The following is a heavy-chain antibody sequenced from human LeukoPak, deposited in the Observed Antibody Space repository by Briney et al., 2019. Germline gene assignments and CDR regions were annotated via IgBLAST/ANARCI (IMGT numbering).Heavy chain of an antibody. CDR3: ARALSRLLGMDY. J-gene: IGHJ4*02. Sequence: SETLSLTCTVSGGSISSGDYYWSWIRQPPGKGLEWIGYIYYSGSTYYNPSLKSRVTISVDTSKNQFSLKLSSVTAADTAVYYCARALSRLLGMDYWGQGTLVTVSS. D-gene: IGHD7-27*01. V-gene: IGHV4-30-4*01. CDR2: IYYSGST. CDR1: GGSISSGDYY.